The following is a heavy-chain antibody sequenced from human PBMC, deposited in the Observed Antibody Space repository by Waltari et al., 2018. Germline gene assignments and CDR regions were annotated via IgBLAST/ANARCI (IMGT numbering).Heavy chain of an antibody. Sequence: QVQLVESGGGVVQPGRSLRLSCAASGFSFSSYGMHWVRQAPGKGVGGVEVIGFDGRDKYYADAVKGRFTISRDNSKNTLYLQMNSLRAEDTAVYYCARKTSALYFDYWGQGALVTVSS. D-gene: IGHD2-2*01. CDR2: IGFDGRDK. V-gene: IGHV3-33*08. CDR3: ARKTSALYFDY. CDR1: GFSFSSYG. J-gene: IGHJ4*02.